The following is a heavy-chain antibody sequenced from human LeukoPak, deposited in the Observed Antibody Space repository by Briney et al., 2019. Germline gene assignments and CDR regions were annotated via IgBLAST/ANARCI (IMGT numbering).Heavy chain of an antibody. CDR1: GFTFSNAW. CDR2: ISYDGGYT. J-gene: IGHJ4*02. Sequence: GGSLRLSCAASGFTFSNAWMSWVRQAPGKEPEWVAVISYDGGYTYYADSVKGRFTISRDNSKNTLYLQMNSLRAEDTAVYYCAKDRLGGWPSGAFDYWGQGTLVTVSS. V-gene: IGHV3-30*18. CDR3: AKDRLGGWPSGAFDY. D-gene: IGHD6-19*01.